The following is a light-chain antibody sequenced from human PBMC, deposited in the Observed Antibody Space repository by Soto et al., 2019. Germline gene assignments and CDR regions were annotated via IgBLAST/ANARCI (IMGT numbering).Light chain of an antibody. V-gene: IGKV1-12*01. Sequence: DIEMTQSHSSLSTSVGHRVTLTCRASRSISSWLAWYQKKAGKAPKLLIYAASSLQSGVPSRFSGSGSGTDFTLTISRLQTEDFATYYCQQAKSFPRTFGQGTKVDIK. CDR3: QQAKSFPRT. CDR2: AAS. CDR1: RSISSW. J-gene: IGKJ1*01.